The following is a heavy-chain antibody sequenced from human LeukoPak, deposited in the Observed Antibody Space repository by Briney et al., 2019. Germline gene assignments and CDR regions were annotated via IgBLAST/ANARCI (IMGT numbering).Heavy chain of an antibody. D-gene: IGHD4-17*01. Sequence: SETLSLTCAVYGGSFSGYYWSWIRQPPGKGLEWIGEINHSGSTNYNPSLKSRVTISVDTSKNQFSLKLSSVTAADTAVYYCARARGDYGDYANWFDPWGQGTLVTVSS. V-gene: IGHV4-34*01. J-gene: IGHJ5*02. CDR3: ARARGDYGDYANWFDP. CDR2: INHSGST. CDR1: GGSFSGYY.